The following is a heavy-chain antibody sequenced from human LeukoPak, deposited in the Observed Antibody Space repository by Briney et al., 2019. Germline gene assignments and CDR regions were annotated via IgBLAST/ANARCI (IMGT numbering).Heavy chain of an antibody. Sequence: GASVKVSCKASGYRFTHFSIYWVRQAPGQGLEWMGWFNPNTGDAKYAEKFQGWITMTSDTSIRTAYMEIRSLKSDDTAIYYCATGGPQTSGEKRGLDYWGQGTLVTVSS. J-gene: IGHJ4*02. D-gene: IGHD6-25*01. V-gene: IGHV1-2*04. CDR2: FNPNTGDA. CDR3: ATGGPQTSGEKRGLDY. CDR1: GYRFTHFS.